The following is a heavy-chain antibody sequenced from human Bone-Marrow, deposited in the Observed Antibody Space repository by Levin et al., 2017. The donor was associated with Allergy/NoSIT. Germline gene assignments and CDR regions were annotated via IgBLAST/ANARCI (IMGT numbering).Heavy chain of an antibody. V-gene: IGHV5-51*01. CDR1: GYKFSGYW. D-gene: IGHD2-15*01. CDR2: VFPGDSDA. CDR3: ARRDGNGWSRHDDEFDP. Sequence: GESLKISCKGSGYKFSGYWIGWVRLKPGKGLEWMGNVFPGDSDARYSPAFQGQVTISVDNSISTVYLHWGRLKASDTATYYCARRDGNGWSRHDDEFDPWGQGTPVIVSP. J-gene: IGHJ5*02.